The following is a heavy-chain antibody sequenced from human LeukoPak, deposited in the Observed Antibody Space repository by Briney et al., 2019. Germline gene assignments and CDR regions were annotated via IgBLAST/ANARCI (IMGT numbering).Heavy chain of an antibody. V-gene: IGHV3-21*01. CDR1: GCTFSSYS. CDR2: ISSSSSYI. D-gene: IGHD5-18*01. J-gene: IGHJ4*02. CDR3: ARIPIQGVGY. Sequence: GGSLRLSCGASGCTFSSYSMNWVRQAPGRGREGVASISSSSSYIYYADSVKGRFTISRDNAKNSLYLQMNSLRAEDTAVYYCARIPIQGVGYWGQGTLVTVSS.